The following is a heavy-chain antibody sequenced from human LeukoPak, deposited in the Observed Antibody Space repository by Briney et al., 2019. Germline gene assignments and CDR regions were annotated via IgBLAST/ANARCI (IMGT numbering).Heavy chain of an antibody. CDR3: ARDQGLHVDTAMALDY. CDR1: GYTFTNNA. J-gene: IGHJ4*02. Sequence: ASVKVSCKASGYTFTNNAMHWVRQAPGQGLEWMGWINAGNGNTKYSQKFQGRVTITRDTSASTAYMELSSLRSEDTAVYYCARDQGLHVDTAMALDYWGQGTLVTVSS. CDR2: INAGNGNT. D-gene: IGHD5-18*01. V-gene: IGHV1-3*01.